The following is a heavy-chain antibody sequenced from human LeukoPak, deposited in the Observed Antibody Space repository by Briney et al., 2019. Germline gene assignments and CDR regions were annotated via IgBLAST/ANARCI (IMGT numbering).Heavy chain of an antibody. V-gene: IGHV3-23*01. D-gene: IGHD3-22*01. J-gene: IGHJ5*02. CDR3: AKIFHTDGYYLGEHLFDA. CDR2: IRGSGGST. CDR1: GFTFNNYA. Sequence: PGGSLRLSCAASGFTFNNYAMSWVRQAPGKGPEWLSAIRGSGGSTTDADSVKGRFTTSRDNSKSTLYLQMNSLRAEDTAIYYCAKIFHTDGYYLGEHLFDAWGQGTLVTVSS.